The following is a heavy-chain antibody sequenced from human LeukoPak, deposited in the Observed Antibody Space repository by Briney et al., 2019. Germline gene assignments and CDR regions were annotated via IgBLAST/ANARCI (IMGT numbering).Heavy chain of an antibody. J-gene: IGHJ6*02. D-gene: IGHD6-13*01. Sequence: SETLSLTCAVYGGSFSGYYWSWIRQPPGKGLEWIREINHSGSTNYNPSLKSRVTISVDTSKNQFSLKLSSVTAADTAVYYCASLRIAAAGNPNYYYYYGMDVWGQGTTVTVSS. CDR1: GGSFSGYY. CDR3: ASLRIAAAGNPNYYYYYGMDV. V-gene: IGHV4-34*01. CDR2: INHSGST.